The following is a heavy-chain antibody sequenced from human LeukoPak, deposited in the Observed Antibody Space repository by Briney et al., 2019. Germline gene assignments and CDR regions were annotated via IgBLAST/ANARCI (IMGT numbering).Heavy chain of an antibody. V-gene: IGHV3-30*04. CDR2: ISYDGSNK. Sequence: GGSLRLSCAASGFTFSSYAMHWVRQAPGKGLEWVAVISYDGSNKYYADSVKGRFTISRDNSKNTLYLQMNSLRAEDTAVYYCAKGVDWFDYWGQGTLVTVSS. CDR3: AKGVDWFDY. D-gene: IGHD3/OR15-3a*01. CDR1: GFTFSSYA. J-gene: IGHJ4*02.